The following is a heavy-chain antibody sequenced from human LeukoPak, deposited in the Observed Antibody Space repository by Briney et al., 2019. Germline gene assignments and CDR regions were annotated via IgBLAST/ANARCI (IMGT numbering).Heavy chain of an antibody. J-gene: IGHJ4*02. D-gene: IGHD3-22*01. Sequence: ASVKVSCKASGYTFTSYGISWVRQAPGQGLEWMGWISAYNGNTNYAQKLRGRVTMTTDTSTSTAYMELRSLRSDDTAVYYCARARGRSLITTIDYWGQGTLVTVSS. CDR3: ARARGRSLITTIDY. V-gene: IGHV1-18*01. CDR2: ISAYNGNT. CDR1: GYTFTSYG.